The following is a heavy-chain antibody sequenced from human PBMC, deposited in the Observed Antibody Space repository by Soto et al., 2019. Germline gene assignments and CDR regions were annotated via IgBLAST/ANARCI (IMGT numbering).Heavy chain of an antibody. D-gene: IGHD6-13*01. CDR3: AKSAEQQLVGGGGTFDY. J-gene: IGHJ4*02. CDR2: ISYDGSNK. Sequence: GGSLRLSCAASGFTFSSYGMHWVRQAPGKGLEWVAVISYDGSNKYYADSVKGRFTISRDNSKNTLYLQMNSLRAEDTAVYYCAKSAEQQLVGGGGTFDYWGQGTLVTVSS. V-gene: IGHV3-30*18. CDR1: GFTFSSYG.